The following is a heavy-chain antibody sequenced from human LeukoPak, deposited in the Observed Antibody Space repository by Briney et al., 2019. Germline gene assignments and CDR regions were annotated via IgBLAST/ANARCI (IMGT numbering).Heavy chain of an antibody. CDR1: GGTFSSYA. Sequence: GASVKVSCKASGGTFSSYAISWVRQAPGQGLEWMGGIIPLFGTANYAQKFQGRVTITADESTSTAYMELSSLRSEDTAVYYCAGGGDNFDYWGQGTLVTVSS. V-gene: IGHV1-69*13. J-gene: IGHJ4*02. CDR2: IIPLFGTA. D-gene: IGHD3-16*01. CDR3: AGGGDNFDY.